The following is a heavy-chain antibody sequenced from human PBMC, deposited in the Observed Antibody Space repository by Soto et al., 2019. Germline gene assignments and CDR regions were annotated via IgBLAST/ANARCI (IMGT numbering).Heavy chain of an antibody. Sequence: WGSLRLSXAACGCTFSSYSMNWVRQAPGKGLEWVSSISSSSSYMYYADSVKGRFTISRDNAKNSLYLQMNSLRAEDTAVYYCARDVADYYDSSGPSVWGQGTTVTVSS. V-gene: IGHV3-21*01. J-gene: IGHJ6*02. D-gene: IGHD3-22*01. CDR3: ARDVADYYDSSGPSV. CDR1: GCTFSSYS. CDR2: ISSSSSYM.